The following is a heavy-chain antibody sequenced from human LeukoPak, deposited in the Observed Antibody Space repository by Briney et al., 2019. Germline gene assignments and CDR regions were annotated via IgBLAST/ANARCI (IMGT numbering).Heavy chain of an antibody. CDR2: IIPIFGTA. Sequence: SVKVSCKASGGTFSSYAISWVRQAPGQGLEWMGGIIPIFGTANYAQKFQGRVTITADESTSTAYMELSSLRSEDTAVYYCARVVLGSGWPYYMDVWGKGTTVTVSS. CDR3: ARVVLGSGWPYYMDV. J-gene: IGHJ6*03. V-gene: IGHV1-69*13. CDR1: GGTFSSYA. D-gene: IGHD6-19*01.